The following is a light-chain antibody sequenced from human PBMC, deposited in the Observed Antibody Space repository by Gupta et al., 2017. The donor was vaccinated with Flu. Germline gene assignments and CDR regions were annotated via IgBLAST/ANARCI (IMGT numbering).Light chain of an antibody. J-gene: IGKJ4*01. CDR1: QTIGRQ. V-gene: IGKV3-11*01. CDR2: DTS. Sequence: GESATLSGRASQTIGRQLAWYQQRPGRPPRLIISDTSNRATGIPARFSGSGSGTDFTLTISNLEPEDFAVYFCQQRSLWPLTFGGGTKVEIK. CDR3: QQRSLWPLT.